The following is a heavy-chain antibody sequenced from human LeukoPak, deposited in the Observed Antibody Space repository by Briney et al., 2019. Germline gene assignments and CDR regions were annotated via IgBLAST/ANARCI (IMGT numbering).Heavy chain of an antibody. CDR2: ISSSSSYI. CDR3: ARETNYDSPIDY. V-gene: IGHV3-21*01. Sequence: GGSLRLSCAASGFTFSFYRMNWVRQAPGKGLEWVSSISSSSSYIYYADSVKGRFTISRDNAKNSLYLQMNSLRAKDTAVYYCARETNYDSPIDYWGQGTLVTVSS. D-gene: IGHD3-22*01. CDR1: GFTFSFYR. J-gene: IGHJ4*02.